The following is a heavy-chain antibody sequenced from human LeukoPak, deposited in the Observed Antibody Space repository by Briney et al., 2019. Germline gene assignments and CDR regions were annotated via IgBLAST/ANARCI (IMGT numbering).Heavy chain of an antibody. CDR3: ARDTRLYVVPAADDYYYMDV. Sequence: ASVKVSCKASGYTFTGYYMHWVRQAPGQGLEWMGWINPNSGGTNYAQKFQGRVTMTRDTSISTAYMELSRLRSDDTAVYYCARDTRLYVVPAADDYYYMDVWGKGTTVTVSS. D-gene: IGHD2-2*01. V-gene: IGHV1-2*02. CDR1: GYTFTGYY. CDR2: INPNSGGT. J-gene: IGHJ6*03.